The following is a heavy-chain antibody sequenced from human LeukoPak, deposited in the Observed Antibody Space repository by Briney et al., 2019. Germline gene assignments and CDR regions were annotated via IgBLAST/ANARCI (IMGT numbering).Heavy chain of an antibody. Sequence: PGGSLRLSCAASGFTFSSYGMHWVRQAPGKGLEWVAVISYDGSNKYYADSVKGRFTISRDNSKNTLYLQMNSLRAEDTAVYYCARGGGWQFDYWGQGTLVTVSS. J-gene: IGHJ4*02. CDR2: ISYDGSNK. D-gene: IGHD2-15*01. V-gene: IGHV3-30*03. CDR3: ARGGGWQFDY. CDR1: GFTFSSYG.